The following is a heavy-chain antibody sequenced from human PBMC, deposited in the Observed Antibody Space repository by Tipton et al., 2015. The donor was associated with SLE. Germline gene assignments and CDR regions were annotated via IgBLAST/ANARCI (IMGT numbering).Heavy chain of an antibody. J-gene: IGHJ4*02. Sequence: PGLVKPSETLSLICTVSGDSISANSYHWGWVRQPPGKGLEWIGNVYYSGATYYNPSLQSRVTMSADTSKNQFSLKLNSVTAVDTAIYYCARSLGAGFCSGGNCFEPLDDWGQGILVTVSS. CDR1: GDSISANSYH. CDR2: VYYSGAT. CDR3: ARSLGAGFCSGGNCFEPLDD. D-gene: IGHD2-15*01. V-gene: IGHV4-39*07.